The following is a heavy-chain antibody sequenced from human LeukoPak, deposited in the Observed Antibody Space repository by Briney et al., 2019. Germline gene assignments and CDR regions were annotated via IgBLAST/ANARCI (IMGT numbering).Heavy chain of an antibody. Sequence: GASVKVSCKASGGTSSSYAISWVRQAPGQGLEWMGRIIPILGIANYAQKFQGRVTITADKSTSTAYMELSSLRSEDTAVYYCARDEGYRSGWNLYWGQGTLVTVSS. CDR1: GGTSSSYA. J-gene: IGHJ4*02. CDR2: IIPILGIA. CDR3: ARDEGYRSGWNLY. V-gene: IGHV1-69*04. D-gene: IGHD6-19*01.